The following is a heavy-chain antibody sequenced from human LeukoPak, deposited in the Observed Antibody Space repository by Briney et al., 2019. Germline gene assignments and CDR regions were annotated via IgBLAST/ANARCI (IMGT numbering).Heavy chain of an antibody. J-gene: IGHJ4*02. CDR3: VSPRGFSYGYLDY. Sequence: PSETLSLTCTVSGGSISSSSAYWGWIRQPPGKGLEWIGSIYYSKNTYYNPSLKRRATISADTTKNQFSLTLGSVSATNTAVYYWVSPRGFSYGYLDYWGQGTLFTVS. D-gene: IGHD5-18*01. V-gene: IGHV4-39*01. CDR1: GGSISSSSAY. CDR2: IYYSKNT.